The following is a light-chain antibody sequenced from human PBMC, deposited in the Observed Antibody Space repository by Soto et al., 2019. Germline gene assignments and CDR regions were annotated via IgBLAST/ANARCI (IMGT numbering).Light chain of an antibody. CDR2: GAS. J-gene: IGKJ5*01. CDR3: QQYNNWPIT. Sequence: EIVITQSPATLSVSTGERATLSCRASQSVSSNLAWYQHKPGQAPRLLISGASTRATGIPARFSGSGSGTEFTLTISSLQSEDFAVYYCQQYNNWPITFGQGTRLEIK. CDR1: QSVSSN. V-gene: IGKV3-15*01.